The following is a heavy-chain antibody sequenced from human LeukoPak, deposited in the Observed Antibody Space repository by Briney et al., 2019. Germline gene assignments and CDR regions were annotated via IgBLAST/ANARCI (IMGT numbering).Heavy chain of an antibody. V-gene: IGHV3-23*01. D-gene: IGHD3-16*02. CDR3: VYYAYVWGSYPGDS. CDR1: GFSFSRYA. Sequence: GGSLRLSCAASGFSFSRYAMSWVRQAPGKGLEWVSGISGSGDNTKYADSVKGRVTISRDNSKNTLYLQMSSLRAEDTAVYYCVYYAYVWGSYPGDSWGQGTLVTVSS. J-gene: IGHJ4*02. CDR2: ISGSGDNT.